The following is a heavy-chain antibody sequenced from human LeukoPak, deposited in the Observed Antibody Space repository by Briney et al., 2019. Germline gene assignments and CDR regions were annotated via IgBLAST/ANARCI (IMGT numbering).Heavy chain of an antibody. CDR3: ARDGSLHDAFDI. D-gene: IGHD3-10*01. CDR2: IKQDGSEK. Sequence: GGSLRLSCAASGSTFSSYWMSWVRQAPGKGLEWVANIKQDGSEKYYVDSVKGRFTISRDNAKNSLYLQMNSLRAEDTAVYYCARDGSLHDAFDIWGQGTMVTVSS. J-gene: IGHJ3*02. CDR1: GSTFSSYW. V-gene: IGHV3-7*01.